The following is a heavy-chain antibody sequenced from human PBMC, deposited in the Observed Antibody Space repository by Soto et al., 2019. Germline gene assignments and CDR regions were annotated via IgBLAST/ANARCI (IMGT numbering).Heavy chain of an antibody. CDR2: IIPFFGTL. Sequence: GASVKVSCKASGGTFSSYAISWVRQAPGQGLEWMGGIIPFFGTLNYAQKFQGRVTITADESTSTAYMELSSLKASDTAMYYCAREHYGSGDYWGQGTLVTVSS. CDR1: GGTFSSYA. V-gene: IGHV1-69*13. J-gene: IGHJ4*02. D-gene: IGHD3-10*01. CDR3: AREHYGSGDY.